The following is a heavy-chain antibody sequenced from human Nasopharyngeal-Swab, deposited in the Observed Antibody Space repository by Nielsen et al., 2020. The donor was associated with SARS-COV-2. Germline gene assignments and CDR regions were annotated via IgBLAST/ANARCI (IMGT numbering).Heavy chain of an antibody. D-gene: IGHD6-13*01. CDR3: ARFISQAGSFDY. J-gene: IGHJ4*02. Sequence: SETLSLTCAVSGGSISSSNWWSWVRQPPGKGLEWIGEIYHSGSTNYNPSIKSRVTISVDKSKNQFSLKLSSVTAADTAVYYCARFISQAGSFDYWGQGTLVTVSS. CDR2: IYHSGST. CDR1: GGSISSSNW. V-gene: IGHV4-4*02.